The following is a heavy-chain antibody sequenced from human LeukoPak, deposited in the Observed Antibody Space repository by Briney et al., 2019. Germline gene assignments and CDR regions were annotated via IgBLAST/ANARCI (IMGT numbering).Heavy chain of an antibody. Sequence: PGGSLRLSCAAPGFTFSSYSMNWVRQAPGKGLEWVSSISSSSSYTYYADSVKGRFTISRDNAKNSLYLQMNSLRAEDTAVYYCARTNWAFDYWGQGTLVTVSS. D-gene: IGHD7-27*01. CDR1: GFTFSSYS. CDR3: ARTNWAFDY. J-gene: IGHJ4*02. CDR2: ISSSSSYT. V-gene: IGHV3-21*01.